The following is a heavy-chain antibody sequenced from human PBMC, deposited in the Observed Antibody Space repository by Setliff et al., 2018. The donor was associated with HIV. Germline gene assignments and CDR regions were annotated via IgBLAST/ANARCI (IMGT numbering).Heavy chain of an antibody. CDR2: IYTSGST. V-gene: IGHV4-39*07. D-gene: IGHD3-22*01. CDR3: AREDYYDQKGAFDI. CDR1: GGSISSSSYY. Sequence: SETLSLTCTVSGGSISSSSYYWGWIRQPPGKGLEWIGRIYTSGSTNYDPSLKSRVSISVDTSTNQFSRKLNSVTAADTAVYYCAREDYYDQKGAFDIWGQGTMVTVSS. J-gene: IGHJ3*02.